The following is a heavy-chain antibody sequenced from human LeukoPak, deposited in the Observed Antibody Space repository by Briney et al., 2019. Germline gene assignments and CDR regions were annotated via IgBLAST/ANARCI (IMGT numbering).Heavy chain of an antibody. J-gene: IGHJ6*03. Sequence: PSETLSLTCTVSGGSISSYYWSWIRQPPGKGLEWIGYIYYSGSTNNNPSLTSRVTMSVDTSKNQFSLKLNSVTAADTAVYYCARAWGQFMNVWGKGTTVTVYS. D-gene: IGHD3-16*01. CDR1: GGSISSYY. CDR2: IYYSGST. V-gene: IGHV4-59*12. CDR3: ARAWGQFMNV.